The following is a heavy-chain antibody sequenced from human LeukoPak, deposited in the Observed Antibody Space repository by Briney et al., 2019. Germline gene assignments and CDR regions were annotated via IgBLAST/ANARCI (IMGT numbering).Heavy chain of an antibody. J-gene: IGHJ5*02. CDR2: IYYSGST. CDR1: GGSISSYY. V-gene: IGHV4-59*12. CDR3: AREAGGWFDP. D-gene: IGHD3-10*01. Sequence: SETLSLTCIVCGGSISSYYWSWIRQPPGKGLEWIGSIYYSGSTYYNPSLKSRVTISVDTSKNQFSLKLSSVTAADTAVYYCAREAGGWFDPWGQGTLVTVSS.